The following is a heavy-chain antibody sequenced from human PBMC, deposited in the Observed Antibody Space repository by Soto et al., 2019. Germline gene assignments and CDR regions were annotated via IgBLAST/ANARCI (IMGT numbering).Heavy chain of an antibody. CDR3: AKDPHDIVVVPAANNWFDP. J-gene: IGHJ5*02. V-gene: IGHV3-23*01. CDR1: GFTFSSYA. CDR2: ISGSGGST. D-gene: IGHD2-2*01. Sequence: GGSLRLSCAASGFTFSSYAMSWVRQAPGKGLEWVSAISGSGGSTYYADSVKGRFTISRDNSKNTLYLQMNSLRAEDTAVYYCAKDPHDIVVVPAANNWFDPWGQGTLVTVSS.